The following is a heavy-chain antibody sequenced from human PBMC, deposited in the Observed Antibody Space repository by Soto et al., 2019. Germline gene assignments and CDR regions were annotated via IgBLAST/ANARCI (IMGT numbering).Heavy chain of an antibody. D-gene: IGHD1-1*01. V-gene: IGHV1-69*12. J-gene: IGHJ6*02. Sequence: QVQLVQSGAEVKKPGSSVKVSCKASGGTFSSYAISWVRQAPGQGLEWMGGIIPIFGTANYAQQFQGRVTLPAAEASSTAYMELSRLRSEETAVYYCARGGRPGTPDGMDVWGQGTTVTVSS. CDR2: IIPIFGTA. CDR3: ARGGRPGTPDGMDV. CDR1: GGTFSSYA.